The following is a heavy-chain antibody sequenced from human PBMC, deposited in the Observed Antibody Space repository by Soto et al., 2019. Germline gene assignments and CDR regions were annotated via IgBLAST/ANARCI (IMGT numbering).Heavy chain of an antibody. CDR2: IFYSGST. J-gene: IGHJ6*02. CDR3: ARAKLNSNYRYYGMDV. CDR1: GGSISSGDYY. D-gene: IGHD4-4*01. V-gene: IGHV4-30-4*01. Sequence: SETLSLTCTVSGGSISSGDYYWSWIRQPPGKGLEWIGYIFYSGSTYYNPSLKSRVTISVDTSKNQFSLKLSSVTAADTAVYYCARAKLNSNYRYYGMDVWGQGTTVTVSS.